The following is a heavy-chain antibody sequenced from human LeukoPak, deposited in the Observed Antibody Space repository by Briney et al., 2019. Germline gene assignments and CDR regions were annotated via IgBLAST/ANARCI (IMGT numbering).Heavy chain of an antibody. J-gene: IGHJ4*02. CDR3: AKDTTRFYYYDSSGHPKTASDYFDY. Sequence: GGSLRLSCAASGFTFSSYAMSWVRQAPGKGLEWVSAISGNGGSTYYADSVKGRFTISRDNSKNTLYLQMNSLRAEDTAVYYCAKDTTRFYYYDSSGHPKTASDYFDYWGQGTLVTVSS. V-gene: IGHV3-23*01. D-gene: IGHD3-22*01. CDR2: ISGNGGST. CDR1: GFTFSSYA.